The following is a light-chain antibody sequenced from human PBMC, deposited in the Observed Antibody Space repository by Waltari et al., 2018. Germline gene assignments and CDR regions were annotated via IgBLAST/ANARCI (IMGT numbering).Light chain of an antibody. V-gene: IGLV3-1*01. CDR2: RDN. J-gene: IGLJ2*01. CDR3: QAWDSGIV. Sequence: SYEVTQPPSVSVSPGQTATIPCSGVNVGDKSVCWYQQKAGQSPVLLIYRDNMRPSGIPERFSGSNSGNTATLTISGTQALDEADYHCQAWDSGIVFGGGTKLTVL. CDR1: NVGDKS.